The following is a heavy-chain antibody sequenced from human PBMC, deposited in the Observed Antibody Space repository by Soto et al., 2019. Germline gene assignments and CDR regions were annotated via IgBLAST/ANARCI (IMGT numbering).Heavy chain of an antibody. Sequence: ASVKVSCKAAGYTFTRYGISWVRQAPGQGLEWMGWISGYNGDTNYAQKFQGRVSMTIDTSTTTAYMELRSLTSDDTAVYYCAKNGQPPYYYYYGLDVWGQGTKVTVSS. V-gene: IGHV1-18*01. CDR2: ISGYNGDT. CDR3: AKNGQPPYYYYYGLDV. D-gene: IGHD2-8*01. J-gene: IGHJ6*02. CDR1: GYTFTRYG.